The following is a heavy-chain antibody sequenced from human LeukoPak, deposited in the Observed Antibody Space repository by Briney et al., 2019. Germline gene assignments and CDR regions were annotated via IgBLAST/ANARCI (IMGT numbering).Heavy chain of an antibody. Sequence: PGGSLRLSWAASGFSFSNSDMHWVRQAPGKGLEWVAFIRYDGSNKYYEDSVKGRLTISRDNAKNTLFLRMYSLRPEDTAVYYCVKEIRRNYFYGMDVWGQGTSVTVSS. CDR2: IRYDGSNK. J-gene: IGHJ6*02. CDR3: VKEIRRNYFYGMDV. V-gene: IGHV3-30*02. CDR1: GFSFSNSD.